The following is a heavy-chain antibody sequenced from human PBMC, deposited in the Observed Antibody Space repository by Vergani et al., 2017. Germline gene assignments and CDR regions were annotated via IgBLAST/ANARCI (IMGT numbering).Heavy chain of an antibody. CDR2: IHYDGSHK. J-gene: IGHJ6*02. CDR3: AKTFYYDVSGPFVYYYYNMDV. Sequence: QVQLVESGGGVVQSGGSLRLSCAASGFTFSSFGMHWVRQAPRKGLEWVAFIHYDGSHKYYVDSVKGRFTISRDDSKNTLYLQMNSLRAEDTAVYYCAKTFYYDVSGPFVYYYYNMDVWGQGTTVTVSS. D-gene: IGHD3-22*01. V-gene: IGHV3-30*02. CDR1: GFTFSSFG.